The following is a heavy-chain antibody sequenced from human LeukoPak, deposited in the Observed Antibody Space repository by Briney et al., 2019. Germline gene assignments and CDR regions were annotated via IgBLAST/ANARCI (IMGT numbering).Heavy chain of an antibody. CDR2: INPNTAGT. CDR3: ATSAGDYRAGHYYYMGV. Sequence: ASVKVSCKASGYTFTGYYMHWVRQAPGQGLEWMGWINPNTAGTNYAQKFLGGVTLTWDTSISTAYMELNRLTSDDTAVYYCATSAGDYRAGHYYYMGVWGKATSVTVSS. D-gene: IGHD4-11*01. CDR1: GYTFTGYY. V-gene: IGHV1-2*02. J-gene: IGHJ6*03.